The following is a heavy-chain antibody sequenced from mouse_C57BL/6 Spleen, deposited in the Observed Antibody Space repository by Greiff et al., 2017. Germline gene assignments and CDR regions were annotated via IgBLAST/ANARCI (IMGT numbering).Heavy chain of an antibody. V-gene: IGHV1-39*01. CDR2: INPNYGTT. Sequence: VQLQQSGPELVKPGASVKISCKASGYSFTDYNMNWVKQSNGKSLEWIGVINPNYGTTSYNQKFKGKATLTVDQSSSTAYMQLNSLTSEDSAVYDCARGDLIYDGYYQYYFDYWGQGTTLTVSS. CDR3: ARGDLIYDGYYQYYFDY. J-gene: IGHJ2*01. D-gene: IGHD2-3*01. CDR1: GYSFTDYN.